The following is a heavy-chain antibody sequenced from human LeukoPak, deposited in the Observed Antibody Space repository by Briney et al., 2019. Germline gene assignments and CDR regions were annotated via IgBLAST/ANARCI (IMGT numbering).Heavy chain of an antibody. D-gene: IGHD3-10*01. Sequence: PSETLSLNCAVYGGSFNGYSWSWIRQPPANRLDWIGEINHSGSTNYNPSLKSRVTISVDTSKNQFSLKLSSVTAADTAVYYCARGAYGSGSYNWFDPWGQGTLVTVSS. J-gene: IGHJ5*02. CDR2: INHSGST. CDR1: GGSFNGYS. V-gene: IGHV4-34*01. CDR3: ARGAYGSGSYNWFDP.